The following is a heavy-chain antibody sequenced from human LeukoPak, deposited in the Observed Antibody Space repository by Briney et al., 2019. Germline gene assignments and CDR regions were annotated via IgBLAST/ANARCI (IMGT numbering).Heavy chain of an antibody. CDR1: GGSISSDY. Sequence: PSETLSLTCTVSGGSISSDYWCWLRQPPGKGPEWIGNIFSRGNTNYNPSLKRRVTISRDTSKNQFPLRLSSVTAADTAVYYCARGLRDGYNFYWYFDLWGRGTLVTVSS. V-gene: IGHV4-4*09. J-gene: IGHJ2*01. D-gene: IGHD5-24*01. CDR3: ARGLRDGYNFYWYFDL. CDR2: IFSRGNT.